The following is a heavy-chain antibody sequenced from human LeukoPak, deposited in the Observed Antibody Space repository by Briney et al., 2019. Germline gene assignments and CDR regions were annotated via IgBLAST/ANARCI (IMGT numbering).Heavy chain of an antibody. CDR2: INHNGST. D-gene: IGHD3-10*01. Sequence: SETLSLTCAVYGGSFSGYYWSWIRQPPGKGLEWIGEINHNGSTNYNPSLKSRVTISVDTSKNQFSLKLSSVTAADTAVYYCARGVGLLWFGELLRAGYFDYWGQGTLVTVSS. CDR1: GGSFSGYY. J-gene: IGHJ4*02. V-gene: IGHV4-34*01. CDR3: ARGVGLLWFGELLRAGYFDY.